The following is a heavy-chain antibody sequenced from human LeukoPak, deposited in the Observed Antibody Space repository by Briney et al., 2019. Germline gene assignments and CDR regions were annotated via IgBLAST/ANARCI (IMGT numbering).Heavy chain of an antibody. D-gene: IGHD4-17*01. Sequence: GASVKVSCKASGGTFSSYAISWVRQAPGQGLEWMGGIIPIFGTANYAQKFQGRVTITADESTSTAYMELSRLRSEDTAVYYCARDGVYGDYVVWFDPWGQGTLVTVSS. CDR2: IIPIFGTA. CDR1: GGTFSSYA. CDR3: ARDGVYGDYVVWFDP. J-gene: IGHJ5*02. V-gene: IGHV1-69*13.